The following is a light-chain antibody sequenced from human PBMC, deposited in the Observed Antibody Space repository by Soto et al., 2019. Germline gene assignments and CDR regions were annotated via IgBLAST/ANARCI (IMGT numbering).Light chain of an antibody. Sequence: DIVMTQSPDSLAVSLGERATINCRSSHSVLYRSDNQNYLAWYQQKPGRPPKLLFYWASTRQSGVPDRFSGSGSATDFTLTISDLKAEDAAIYDCQQYYSSPFAFGPGTRVDV. CDR3: QQYYSSPFA. J-gene: IGKJ3*01. CDR2: WAS. V-gene: IGKV4-1*01. CDR1: HSVLYRSDNQNY.